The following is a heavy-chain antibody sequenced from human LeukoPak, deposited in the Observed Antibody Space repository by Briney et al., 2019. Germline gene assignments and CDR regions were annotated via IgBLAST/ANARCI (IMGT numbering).Heavy chain of an antibody. V-gene: IGHV3-53*01. CDR2: IYGGGST. J-gene: IGHJ4*02. CDR1: GFTVSSNY. Sequence: GGSLRLSCAASGFTVSSNYVSWVRQAPGEGLEWVSVIYGGGSTYYADSVKGRFSISRGTSKNAVYLQMNSLRAEDTAVYYCARAQFYHDSSTYGPDYWGQGTLVTVSS. CDR3: ARAQFYHDSSTYGPDY. D-gene: IGHD3-22*01.